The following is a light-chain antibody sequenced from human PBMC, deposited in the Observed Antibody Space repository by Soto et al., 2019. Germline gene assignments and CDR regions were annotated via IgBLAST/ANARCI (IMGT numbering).Light chain of an antibody. Sequence: DIQLTQSPSFLSASVGDRVTITCRASQGISSYLAWYQQKPGTAPKLLIYAASTLQSGVPSRFSGSGSGTEFPLSISSLQPEDFATYYCQQLHSYPITFGQGTRLEIK. J-gene: IGKJ5*01. V-gene: IGKV1-9*01. CDR3: QQLHSYPIT. CDR2: AAS. CDR1: QGISSY.